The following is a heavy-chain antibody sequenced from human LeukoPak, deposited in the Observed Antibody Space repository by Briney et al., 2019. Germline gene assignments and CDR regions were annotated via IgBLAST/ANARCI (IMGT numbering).Heavy chain of an antibody. CDR3: ARVQGSSGWYIFDY. CDR1: GYTFTGYY. J-gene: IGHJ4*02. V-gene: IGHV1-2*02. CDR2: INPNSGGT. D-gene: IGHD6-19*01. Sequence: EASVKVSCKASGYTFTGYYMHWVRQAPGQGLEWMGWINPNSGGTNYAQKFQGRVTMTRDTSISTAYMELRSLRSDDTAVYYCARVQGSSGWYIFDYWGQGTLVTVSS.